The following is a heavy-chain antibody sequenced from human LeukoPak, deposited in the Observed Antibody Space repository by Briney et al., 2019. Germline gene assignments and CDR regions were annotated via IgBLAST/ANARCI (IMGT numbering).Heavy chain of an antibody. CDR3: AKVPRQHDNWFDP. CDR2: ISSSTIM. D-gene: IGHD6-13*01. Sequence: GGSLRLSCAASGFTFSSYSMNWVRQAPGKGLEWVSYISSSTIMHYADSVKGRFTISRDDAKNSLYLQMNSLRAEDTAVYYCAKVPRQHDNWFDPWGQGTLVTVSS. J-gene: IGHJ5*02. CDR1: GFTFSSYS. V-gene: IGHV3-48*01.